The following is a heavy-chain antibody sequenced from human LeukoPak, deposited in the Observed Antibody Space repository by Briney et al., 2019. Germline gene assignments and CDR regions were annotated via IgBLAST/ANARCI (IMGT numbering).Heavy chain of an antibody. D-gene: IGHD3-3*01. J-gene: IGHJ4*02. CDR3: ASVEWLPALFDY. Sequence: PSETLSLTCTVSGGFISSSSYHWGWIRQPPGKGLEWIGSIYYSGSTYYNPSLKSRVTISVDTSKNQFSPKLSSVTAADTAVYYCASVEWLPALFDYWGQGILVTVSS. CDR1: GGFISSSSYH. CDR2: IYYSGST. V-gene: IGHV4-39*01.